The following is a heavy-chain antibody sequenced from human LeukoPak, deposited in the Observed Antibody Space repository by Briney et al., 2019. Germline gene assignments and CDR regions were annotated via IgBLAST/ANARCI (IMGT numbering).Heavy chain of an antibody. CDR1: VGSLRGYF. CDR3: ATMRDYGSFNYFDP. V-gene: IGHV4-34*01. J-gene: IGHJ5*02. D-gene: IGHD4-17*01. Sequence: PSETLSLTRADSVGSLRGYFWSSVRQPPGQGLEWIGEINHSGSTNYNPSLKSRVTISVDTSKNQFSLKLTSVTAADTAVYYCATMRDYGSFNYFDPWGQGTLVTVSS. CDR2: INHSGST.